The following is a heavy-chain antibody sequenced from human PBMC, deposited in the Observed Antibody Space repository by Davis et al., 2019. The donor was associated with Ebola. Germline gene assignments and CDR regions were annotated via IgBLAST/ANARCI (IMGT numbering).Heavy chain of an antibody. Sequence: GESLKISCAASGFTFSNYRMNWVRQAPGKGLEWVSAISGSGGSTYYADSVKGRLTISRDNSKNTLYLQMNSLRAEDTAVYYCAKPGYCSGGSCYPWGQGTLVTVSS. V-gene: IGHV3-23*01. J-gene: IGHJ5*02. CDR3: AKPGYCSGGSCYP. CDR1: GFTFSNYR. CDR2: ISGSGGST. D-gene: IGHD2-15*01.